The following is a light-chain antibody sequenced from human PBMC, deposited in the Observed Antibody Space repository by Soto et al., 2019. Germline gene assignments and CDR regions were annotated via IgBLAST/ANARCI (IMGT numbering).Light chain of an antibody. CDR2: GAS. Sequence: EIGLTQSPGTLSLSPGEGATLSCRASQTVNSRYLAWYQQKPGQAPRLLIYGASSRATGIPDRFSGSGSGTDFTLSIRRLEPEDFAMYYCQQYGNSLWTFGEGIKVAI. J-gene: IGKJ1*01. CDR3: QQYGNSLWT. CDR1: QTVNSRY. V-gene: IGKV3-20*01.